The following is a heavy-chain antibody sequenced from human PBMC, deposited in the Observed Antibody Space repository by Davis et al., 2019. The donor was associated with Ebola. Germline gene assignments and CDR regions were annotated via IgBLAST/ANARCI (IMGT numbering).Heavy chain of an antibody. Sequence: GGSLRLSCAVSGLTFSSYSMNWVRQAPGKGLEWVSYISSDSSTIYYAESVRGRFTVSRDNAKNSLYLQMNSLRDEDTAVYYCARYGGSCTSDSCAYWGQGTLVTVSS. V-gene: IGHV3-48*02. CDR1: GLTFSSYS. D-gene: IGHD2-2*01. CDR3: ARYGGSCTSDSCAY. J-gene: IGHJ4*02. CDR2: ISSDSSTI.